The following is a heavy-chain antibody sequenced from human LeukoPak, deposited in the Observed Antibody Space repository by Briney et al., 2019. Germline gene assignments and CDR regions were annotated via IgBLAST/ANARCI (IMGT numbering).Heavy chain of an antibody. Sequence: GESLKISCKGSGYSFTSYWIGWVRQMPGKGLEWMGIIYPGDSDTRYGPSFQGQVTISADKSISTAYLQWSSLKASDTAMYYCARFSIPSQQWLYYFDYWGQGTQVTVSS. J-gene: IGHJ4*02. D-gene: IGHD6-19*01. CDR1: GYSFTSYW. V-gene: IGHV5-51*01. CDR3: ARFSIPSQQWLYYFDY. CDR2: IYPGDSDT.